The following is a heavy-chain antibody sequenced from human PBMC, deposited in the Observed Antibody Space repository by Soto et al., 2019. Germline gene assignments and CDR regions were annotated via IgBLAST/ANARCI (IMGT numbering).Heavy chain of an antibody. D-gene: IGHD6-13*01. V-gene: IGHV1-8*01. CDR3: ARALSSSWRFDY. J-gene: IGHJ4*02. Sequence: QVQLVQSGAEVKKPGDSVKVSCKASGYTFTSYDINWVRQATGQGLEWMGWMNPNSGNTGYAQKFQGRVTMTRNTSISTAYMELSSLKSEDTAVYYCARALSSSWRFDYWGQGTLVTVSS. CDR2: MNPNSGNT. CDR1: GYTFTSYD.